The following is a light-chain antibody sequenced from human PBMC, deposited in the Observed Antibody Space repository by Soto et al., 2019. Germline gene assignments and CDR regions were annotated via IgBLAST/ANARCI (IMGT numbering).Light chain of an antibody. J-gene: IGKJ4*01. CDR2: DAS. Sequence: DIQMTQSPSSLSASVGDRVTITCQSSQDISNYLNWYQQKPGKAPKLLIYDASNLETGFPSRFSGSGSGTDFTFTISSLQPEDLATYYCQQYDNPLTFGGGTKVEIK. CDR1: QDISNY. CDR3: QQYDNPLT. V-gene: IGKV1-33*01.